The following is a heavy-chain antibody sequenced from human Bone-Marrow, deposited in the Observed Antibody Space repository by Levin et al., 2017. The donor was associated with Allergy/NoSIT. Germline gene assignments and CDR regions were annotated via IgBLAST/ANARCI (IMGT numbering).Heavy chain of an antibody. Sequence: PGGSLRLSCAASGFSFTKVWMTWVRQAPGKGLEWVGRIKSETDGGTIDYAAPVKGRFTISRDDARSTLYLQMNSLKTEDTAVYYCTTEVGARSIRDDYWGQGTLVTVSS. J-gene: IGHJ4*02. CDR3: TTEVGARSIRDDY. V-gene: IGHV3-15*01. CDR2: IKSETDGGTI. D-gene: IGHD2-21*01. CDR1: GFSFTKVW.